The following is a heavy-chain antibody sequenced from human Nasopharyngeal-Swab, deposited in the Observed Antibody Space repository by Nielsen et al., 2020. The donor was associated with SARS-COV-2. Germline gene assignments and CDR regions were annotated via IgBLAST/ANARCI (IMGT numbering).Heavy chain of an antibody. J-gene: IGHJ4*02. D-gene: IGHD3-3*01. CDR2: IYYSGST. Sequence: SETLSLTCTVSGGSISSGGYYWSWIRQHPGKGLEWIWYIYYSGSTYYNPSLKSRVTISVDTSKNQFSLKLTSVTAADTAVYYCARAPTIFGVVITSFDLWGQGTLVTVSS. CDR1: GGSISSGGYY. V-gene: IGHV4-31*03. CDR3: ARAPTIFGVVITSFDL.